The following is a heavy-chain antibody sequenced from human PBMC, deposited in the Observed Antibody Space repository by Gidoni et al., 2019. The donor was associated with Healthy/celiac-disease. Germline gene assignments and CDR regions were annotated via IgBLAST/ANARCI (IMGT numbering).Heavy chain of an antibody. CDR1: GFTFSGYA. CDR2: ISYDGSNK. CDR3: ARDPKPYYYDSSGYYFGY. Sequence: QVQLVESGGGVVQPGRSLRLSCAGSGFTFSGYAMHWVRQAPGKGRECVAVISYDGSNKYYADSVKGRFTISRDNSKNTLYLQMNSLRAEDTAVYYCARDPKPYYYDSSGYYFGYWGQGTLVTVSS. D-gene: IGHD3-22*01. V-gene: IGHV3-30-3*01. J-gene: IGHJ4*02.